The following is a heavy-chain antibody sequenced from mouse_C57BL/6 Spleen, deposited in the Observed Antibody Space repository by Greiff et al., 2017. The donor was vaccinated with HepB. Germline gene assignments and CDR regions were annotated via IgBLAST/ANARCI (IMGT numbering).Heavy chain of an antibody. CDR2: INPNNGGT. J-gene: IGHJ4*01. CDR3: ARTLIYGEGAMDY. D-gene: IGHD1-1*01. Sequence: VQLKQSGPELVKPGASVKMSCKASGYTFTDYNMHWVKQSHGKSLEWIGYINPNNGGTSYNQKFKGKATLTVNKSSSTAYMELRSLTSEDSAVYYCARTLIYGEGAMDYWGQGTSVTVSS. CDR1: GYTFTDYN. V-gene: IGHV1-22*01.